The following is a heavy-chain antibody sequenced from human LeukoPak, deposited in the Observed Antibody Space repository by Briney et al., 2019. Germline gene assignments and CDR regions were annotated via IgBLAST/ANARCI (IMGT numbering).Heavy chain of an antibody. CDR1: GGIFANYW. Sequence: GESLQISSMGSGGIFANYWIAWVGQMPGKGLEWMGIRDPGDSGLRYSPSFQGLVTLSADKPTSTAYLQWSSLKASDTAIYYCARPNRGSYTHFDAWGQGTLVTVSS. V-gene: IGHV5-51*04. D-gene: IGHD1-26*01. CDR2: RDPGDSGL. CDR3: ARPNRGSYTHFDA. J-gene: IGHJ4*02.